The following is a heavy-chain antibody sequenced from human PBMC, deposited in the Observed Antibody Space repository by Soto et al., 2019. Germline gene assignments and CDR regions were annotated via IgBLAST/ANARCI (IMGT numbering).Heavy chain of an antibody. CDR1: GGTFSSYT. Sequence: QVQLVQSGAEVKKPGSSVKVSCQASGGTFSSYTLSWVRQAPGQGLEWMGRIIPILGITHYAQKFQGRVTITADKSTSTADMELSSLRSEDTAVYYCASSLTIADAFDIWGQGTMVTVSS. V-gene: IGHV1-69*02. J-gene: IGHJ3*02. CDR3: ASSLTIADAFDI. CDR2: IIPILGIT. D-gene: IGHD3-3*01.